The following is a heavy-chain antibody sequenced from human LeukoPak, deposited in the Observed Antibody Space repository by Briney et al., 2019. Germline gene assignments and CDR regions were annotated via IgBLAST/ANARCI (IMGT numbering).Heavy chain of an antibody. D-gene: IGHD3-10*01. J-gene: IGHJ4*02. CDR2: ISGSGGST. CDR3: AKDPPDYYGSGSSDIGY. Sequence: GGSLRLSCAASGFTFSSYAMSWVRQAPGKGLEWVSAISGSGGSTYYADSVKGRFTISRHNSKNTLYLQMTSLRAEDTAVYYCAKDPPDYYGSGSSDIGYWGQGTLVTVSS. V-gene: IGHV3-23*01. CDR1: GFTFSSYA.